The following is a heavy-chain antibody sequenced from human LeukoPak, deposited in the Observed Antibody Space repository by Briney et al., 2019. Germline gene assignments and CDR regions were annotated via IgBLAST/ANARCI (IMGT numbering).Heavy chain of an antibody. CDR1: GFTFSSYA. CDR2: ISGSGGST. D-gene: IGHD3-16*02. J-gene: IGHJ5*02. V-gene: IGHV3-23*01. Sequence: PGGSLRLSCAASGFTFSSYAMSWVRQAPGKGLEWVSAISGSGGSTYYADSVKGRFTISRDNSKNTLYLQMNSLRAEDTAVYYCAKIREDYDYVWGSYRYRFDPWGQGTLVTVSS. CDR3: AKIREDYDYVWGSYRYRFDP.